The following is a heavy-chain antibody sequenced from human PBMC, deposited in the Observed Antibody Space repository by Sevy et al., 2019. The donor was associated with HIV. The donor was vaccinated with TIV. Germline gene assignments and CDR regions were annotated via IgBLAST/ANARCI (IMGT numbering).Heavy chain of an antibody. CDR1: GFTFSSYA. V-gene: IGHV3-23*01. D-gene: IGHD6-19*01. CDR3: AKAPEGIAVAGRYFDY. J-gene: IGHJ4*02. CDR2: ISGSGGST. Sequence: GGSLRLSCAASGFTFSSYAMSWVRQAPGKGPEWVSAISGSGGSTYYADSVKGRFTISRDNSKNTLYLQMNSLRAEDTAVYYCAKAPEGIAVAGRYFDYWGQGTLVTVSS.